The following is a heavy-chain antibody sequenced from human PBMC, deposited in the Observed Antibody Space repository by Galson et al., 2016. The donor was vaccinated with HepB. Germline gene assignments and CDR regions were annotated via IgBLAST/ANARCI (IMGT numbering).Heavy chain of an antibody. CDR3: VRDAGWSGGSKGCYLDY. Sequence: SLRLSCAASGFTFSKYWMTWVRQAPGKGLEYVATTKEDGSEKYYVDSVKGRFNISRDNAKNSLYLQMNSLGAEETAMYYCVRDAGWSGGSKGCYLDYWGQGTLVTVSS. CDR2: TKEDGSEK. D-gene: IGHD3-10*01. CDR1: GFTFSKYW. V-gene: IGHV3-7*01. J-gene: IGHJ4*02.